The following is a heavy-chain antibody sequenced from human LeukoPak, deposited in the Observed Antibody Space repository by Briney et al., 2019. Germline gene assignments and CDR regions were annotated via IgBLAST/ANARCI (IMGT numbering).Heavy chain of an antibody. CDR1: GFTFSSYS. D-gene: IGHD1-7*01. CDR3: ARARAVNWNSPDY. V-gene: IGHV3-21*01. CDR2: ISSSSSYI. J-gene: IGHJ4*02. Sequence: GGSLRLSCAASGFTFSSYSMNWVRQAPGKGLEWVSSISSSSSYIYYADSVKGRFTISRDNAKNSLYLQMNSLRAEDTAVYYCARARAVNWNSPDYWGQGTLVTVSS.